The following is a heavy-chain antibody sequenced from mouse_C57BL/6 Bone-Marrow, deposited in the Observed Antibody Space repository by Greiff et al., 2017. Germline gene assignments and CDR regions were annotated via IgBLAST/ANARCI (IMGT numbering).Heavy chain of an antibody. J-gene: IGHJ2*01. CDR3: ARKGDYYDYDGYFDY. V-gene: IGHV1-81*01. Sequence: VQLQQSGAELARPGASVKLSCKASGYTFTSYGISWVKQRTGQGLEWIGEIYPRSGNTYYNEKFKGKATLTADKSSSTAYLELRSLTSEDSAVYFCARKGDYYDYDGYFDYWGQGTTLTVSS. D-gene: IGHD2-4*01. CDR1: GYTFTSYG. CDR2: IYPRSGNT.